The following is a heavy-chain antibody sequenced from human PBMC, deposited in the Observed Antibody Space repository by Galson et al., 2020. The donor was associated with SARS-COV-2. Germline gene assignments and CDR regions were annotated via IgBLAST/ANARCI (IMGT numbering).Heavy chain of an antibody. Sequence: GGSLRLSCTVSGFTFSDYSMSWVRQAPGKGLQWVSFISDDSTYTSYADSVKGRFTISRDNDKNSLYLQMNSLRAEDTAVYYCARRDGSRGADKRSQDTRGDDYWGQGTLVTVSS. D-gene: IGHD7-27*01. V-gene: IGHV3-11*06. CDR1: GFTFSDYS. CDR3: ARRDGSRGADKRSQDTRGDDY. J-gene: IGHJ4*02. CDR2: ISDDSTYT.